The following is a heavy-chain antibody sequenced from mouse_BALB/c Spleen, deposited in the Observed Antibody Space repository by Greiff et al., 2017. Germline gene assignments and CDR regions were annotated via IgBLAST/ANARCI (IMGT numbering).Heavy chain of an antibody. J-gene: IGHJ3*01. CDR3: ARQRTGTFAY. CDR1: GFAFSSYD. CDR2: ISSGGGST. Sequence: EVQGVESGGGLVKPGGSLKPSCAASGFAFSSYDMSWVRQTPEKRLEWVAYISSGGGSTYYPDTVKGRFTISRDNAKNTLYLQMSSLKSEDTAMYYCARQRTGTFAYWGQGTLVTVSA. D-gene: IGHD4-1*01. V-gene: IGHV5-12-1*01.